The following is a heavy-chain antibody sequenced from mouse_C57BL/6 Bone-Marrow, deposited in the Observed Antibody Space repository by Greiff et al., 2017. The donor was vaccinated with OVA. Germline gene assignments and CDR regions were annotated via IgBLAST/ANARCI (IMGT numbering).Heavy chain of an antibody. J-gene: IGHJ2*01. Sequence: VQLQQSGAELVKPGASVKLSCTASGFNITDYYMHWVKQRTEQGLEWIGGIDPDDGETKYDQKFQGKATLTADTSSSTAYLQLRSLTSEDTAVSYCARKGRDFDYWGQGTTLTVSS. CDR1: GFNITDYY. V-gene: IGHV14-2*01. CDR3: ARKGRDFDY. CDR2: IDPDDGET.